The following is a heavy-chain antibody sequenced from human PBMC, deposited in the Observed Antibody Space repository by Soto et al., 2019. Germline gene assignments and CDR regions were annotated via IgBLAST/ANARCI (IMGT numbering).Heavy chain of an antibody. Sequence: EVQLVESGGGLEQPGGSLRLSCTASGFTFSSYEMTWVRQAPGKGLEWISYITSGGTTYYADSAKGRFTISRDNAKNSLYLHLNSLTAEDTDIYYCARVLYATWSSFDYWGQGTLVTVSS. D-gene: IGHD1-26*01. V-gene: IGHV3-48*03. CDR1: GFTFSSYE. CDR2: ITSGGTT. CDR3: ARVLYATWSSFDY. J-gene: IGHJ4*02.